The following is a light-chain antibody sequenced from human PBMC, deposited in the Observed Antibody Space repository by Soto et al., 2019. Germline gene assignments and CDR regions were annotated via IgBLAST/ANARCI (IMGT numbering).Light chain of an antibody. CDR2: DVS. Sequence: QSALTQPASVSGSPGQSITISCTGTSSDVGGYNYVSWYQQHPGKVPKLMIYDVSDRPSGVSNRFSGSKSGNTASLTISGLQAEDEADYYCSSYTCSSTWLFGGGTKVTVL. CDR3: SSYTCSSTWL. CDR1: SSDVGGYNY. J-gene: IGLJ3*02. V-gene: IGLV2-14*01.